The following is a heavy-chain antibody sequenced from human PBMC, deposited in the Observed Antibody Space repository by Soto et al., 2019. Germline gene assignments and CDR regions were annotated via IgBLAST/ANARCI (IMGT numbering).Heavy chain of an antibody. D-gene: IGHD3-10*01. Sequence: ASVKVSCKASGYTFTGYYMHWLRQAPGQGIEWMGWTNPNSGGTNYAKKFQGWVTMTRDTSISTAYMELSRLRSDDTAVYSCARGGPILWFGSYYYYYMDVWGKGTTVTVSS. CDR3: ARGGPILWFGSYYYYYMDV. J-gene: IGHJ6*03. CDR1: GYTFTGYY. CDR2: TNPNSGGT. V-gene: IGHV1-2*04.